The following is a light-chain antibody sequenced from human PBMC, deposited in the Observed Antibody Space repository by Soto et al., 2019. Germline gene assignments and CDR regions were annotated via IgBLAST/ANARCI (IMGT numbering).Light chain of an antibody. CDR3: QQRSNWPYT. Sequence: EIVLTQSPATLSLSPGERATLSCRSSQSVSSYLAWYQQKPGQAPRLLLYDASSRATGIPARVSGSGSGTDFTLHIHSLEPDDFAVYCCQQRSNWPYTFGQGTKLEIK. CDR1: QSVSSY. J-gene: IGKJ2*01. CDR2: DAS. V-gene: IGKV3-11*01.